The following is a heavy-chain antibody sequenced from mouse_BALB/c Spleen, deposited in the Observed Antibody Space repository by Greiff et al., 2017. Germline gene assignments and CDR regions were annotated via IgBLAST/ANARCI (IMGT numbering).Heavy chain of an antibody. J-gene: IGHJ4*01. CDR3: AGGYYDYDGDYYAMDY. CDR1: GYTFTSYY. D-gene: IGHD2-4*01. Sequence: QVQLQQSGPELVKPGASVRISCKASGYTFTSYYIHWVKQRPGQGLEWIGWIYPGNVNTKYNEKFKGKATLTADKSSSTAYMQLSSLTSEDSAVYFCAGGYYDYDGDYYAMDYWGQGTSGTVSS. V-gene: IGHV1S56*01. CDR2: IYPGNVNT.